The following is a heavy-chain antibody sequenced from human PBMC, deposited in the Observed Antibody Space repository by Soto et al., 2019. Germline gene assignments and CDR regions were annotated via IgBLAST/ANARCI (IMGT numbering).Heavy chain of an antibody. Sequence: QVQLVQSGAEVKKPGASVKVSCKASGYTFTSYGISWVRQAPGQGLEWMGWISAYNGNTNNAQKLQGRVTMNTDTSTSTAYMELRSLRSDATAVYYCARYRLIYDFWSGYFDYWGQGTLVTVSS. V-gene: IGHV1-18*04. D-gene: IGHD3-3*01. J-gene: IGHJ4*02. CDR1: GYTFTSYG. CDR3: ARYRLIYDFWSGYFDY. CDR2: ISAYNGNT.